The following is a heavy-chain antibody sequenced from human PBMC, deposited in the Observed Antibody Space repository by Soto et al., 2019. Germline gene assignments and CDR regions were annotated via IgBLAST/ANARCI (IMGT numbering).Heavy chain of an antibody. CDR2: INHSGST. CDR3: ARAGYYDSSGYYYGRANWFDP. J-gene: IGHJ5*02. Sequence: WIRQPPGKGLEWIGEINHSGSTNYNPSLKSRVTISVDTSKNQFSLKLSSVTAADTAVYYCARAGYYDSSGYYYGRANWFDPWGQGTLVTVSS. D-gene: IGHD3-22*01. V-gene: IGHV4-34*01.